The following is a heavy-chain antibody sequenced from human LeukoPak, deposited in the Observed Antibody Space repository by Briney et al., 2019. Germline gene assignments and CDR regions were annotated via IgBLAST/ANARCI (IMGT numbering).Heavy chain of an antibody. CDR3: ARAGSIAVAGTFGWFGP. Sequence: SETLSLTCTVSGGSISTYYWSWIRQPPGKGLEWIGYIYYSGSTNYNPSLKSRVTISVDTSKNQFSLKLSSVTAADTAVYYCARAGSIAVAGTFGWFGPWGQGTLVTVSS. CDR2: IYYSGST. J-gene: IGHJ5*02. V-gene: IGHV4-59*01. CDR1: GGSISTYY. D-gene: IGHD6-19*01.